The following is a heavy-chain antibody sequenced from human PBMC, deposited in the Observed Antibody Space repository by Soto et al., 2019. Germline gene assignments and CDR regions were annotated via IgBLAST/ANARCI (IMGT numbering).Heavy chain of an antibody. CDR1: GVSIRSYD. D-gene: IGHD6-25*01. V-gene: IGHV4-59*01. CDR3: ARDYPHGYLSYVMAV. Sequence: PSETLSLTCTVSGVSIRSYDWNWIRQPPGKGLEWIGYIHYSGTTDYNPSLKSRATLSVDTSKNQLSLELSSVTAADTAVYYCARDYPHGYLSYVMAVWGLGTTVTVSS. J-gene: IGHJ6*02. CDR2: IHYSGTT.